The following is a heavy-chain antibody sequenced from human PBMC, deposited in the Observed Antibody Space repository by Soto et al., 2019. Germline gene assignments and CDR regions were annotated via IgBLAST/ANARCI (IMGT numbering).Heavy chain of an antibody. CDR1: GASISSRDYY. CDR2: IDYNGVT. Sequence: SETLSLTCSVSGASISSRDYYWGWIRQTPGKGPEWIGNIDYNGVTYYNPSLKSRVTVSKDTSKNQFSLKVASVTAADTAIYYCGRVMIGTSRHTDSDYWGQGTQVTVSS. CDR3: GRVMIGTSRHTDSDY. D-gene: IGHD2-2*01. J-gene: IGHJ4*02. V-gene: IGHV4-39*01.